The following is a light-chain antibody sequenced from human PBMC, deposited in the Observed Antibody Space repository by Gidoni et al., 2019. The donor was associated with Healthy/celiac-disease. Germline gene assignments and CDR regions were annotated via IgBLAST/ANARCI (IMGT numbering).Light chain of an antibody. CDR2: AAS. CDR1: QSISSY. J-gene: IGKJ2*01. Sequence: DIQMTQSPSSLSASVGDRVTITCRASQSISSYLNWYQQKPGKAPKLLIYAASSFQSGVPSRFSGSGSGTDFTLTISSLQPEDFATYYCQQSYSTPRTFXQXTKLXIK. V-gene: IGKV1-39*01. CDR3: QQSYSTPRT.